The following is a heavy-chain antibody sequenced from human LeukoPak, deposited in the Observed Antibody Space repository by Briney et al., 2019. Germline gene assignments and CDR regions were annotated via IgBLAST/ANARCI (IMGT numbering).Heavy chain of an antibody. V-gene: IGHV4-59*01. CDR3: ARSKDILTGYCFDY. J-gene: IGHJ4*02. D-gene: IGHD3-9*01. CDR2: IYYSGST. CDR1: GGSISSYY. Sequence: PSETLSLTCTVSGGSISSYYWSWIRQPPGKGLEWIGYIYYSGSTNYNPSLKSRVTISVDTSKNQFSLKLSSVAAADTAVYYCARSKDILTGYCFDYWGQGTLVTVSS.